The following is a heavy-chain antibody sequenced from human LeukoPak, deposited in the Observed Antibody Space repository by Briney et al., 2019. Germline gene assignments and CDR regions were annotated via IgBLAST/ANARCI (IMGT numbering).Heavy chain of an antibody. V-gene: IGHV4-30-4*01. Sequence: PSQTLSLTCTVSGVSISSGDYYWSWIRQPPGKGLEWIGYIYYSGSTYYNPSLKSRVTISVDTSKNQFSLKLSSVTAADTAVYYCARARQDIVVVVAATAYYFDYWGQGTLVTVSS. D-gene: IGHD2-15*01. CDR2: IYYSGST. CDR3: ARARQDIVVVVAATAYYFDY. J-gene: IGHJ4*02. CDR1: GVSISSGDYY.